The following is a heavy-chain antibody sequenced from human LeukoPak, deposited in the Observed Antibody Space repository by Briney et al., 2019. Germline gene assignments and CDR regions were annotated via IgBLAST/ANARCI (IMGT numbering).Heavy chain of an antibody. Sequence: GGSLRLSCAASGFTFDDYGMSWVRQAPGKGLEWVSGINWNGGSTGYADSVKGRFTISRDNDKNSLYLQMNSLRAEDTALYYCARESGYCSGGSCFDAFDIWGQGTMVTVSS. CDR2: INWNGGST. V-gene: IGHV3-20*04. D-gene: IGHD2-15*01. CDR3: ARESGYCSGGSCFDAFDI. J-gene: IGHJ3*02. CDR1: GFTFDDYG.